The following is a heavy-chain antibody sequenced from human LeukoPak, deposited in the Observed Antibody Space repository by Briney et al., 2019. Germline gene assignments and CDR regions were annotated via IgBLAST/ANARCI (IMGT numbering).Heavy chain of an antibody. CDR2: ISYDGSSK. J-gene: IGHJ4*02. Sequence: GGSLRLSCAASGFTFSTYAMHWVRQAPGKGLEWVAVISYDGSSKYYADSVKGRFTISRDNSKNTLYLQMNSLRAEDTAVYYCAKDSSRPPHEGDFDYWGQGTLVTVSS. CDR1: GFTFSTYA. CDR3: AKDSSRPPHEGDFDY. V-gene: IGHV3-30*04.